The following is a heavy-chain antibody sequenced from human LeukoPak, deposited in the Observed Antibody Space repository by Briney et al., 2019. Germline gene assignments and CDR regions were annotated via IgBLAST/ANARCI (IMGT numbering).Heavy chain of an antibody. Sequence: SETLSLTCTVSGGSISSYYWSWIRQPPGKGLEWIGYIYYSGSTNYNPSLKSRVTISVDTSKNQFSLKLSSVTAADTAVYYCARRPSGSKPFGYWGQGTLVTVSS. CDR2: IYYSGST. CDR3: ARRPSGSKPFGY. D-gene: IGHD6-25*01. CDR1: GGSISSYY. J-gene: IGHJ4*02. V-gene: IGHV4-59*08.